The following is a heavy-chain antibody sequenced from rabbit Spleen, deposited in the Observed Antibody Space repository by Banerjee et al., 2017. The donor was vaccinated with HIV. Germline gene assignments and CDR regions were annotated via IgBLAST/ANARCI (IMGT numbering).Heavy chain of an antibody. CDR2: INAATGKP. CDR1: GFSFSDRDV. V-gene: IGHV1S45*01. J-gene: IGHJ6*01. Sequence: QEQLVESGGGLVQPEGSLTLTCKASGFSFSDRDVMCWVRQAPGKGLEWIACINAATGKPVYATWAKGRFTISKTSSTTVTLQMTSLTAADTATYFCARDTSSSFSSYGMDLWGPGHPGHRL. CDR3: ARDTSSSFSSYGMDL. D-gene: IGHD1-1*01.